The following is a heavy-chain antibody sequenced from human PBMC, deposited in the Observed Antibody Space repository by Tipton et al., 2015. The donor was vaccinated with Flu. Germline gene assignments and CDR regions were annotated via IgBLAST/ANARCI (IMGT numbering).Heavy chain of an antibody. Sequence: TLSLTCTVSGYSFSSGYYWGWIRQPPGKGLEWIGNVHRTGSPYYNPSLRSRVIMTVDGAKNQFSLRLTPVTATDTAVYYCVRRDYSNYVSEPKNWFDPRGPGTLVTVSS. V-gene: IGHV4-38-2*02. CDR3: VRRDYSNYVSEPKNWFDP. CDR2: VHRTGSP. CDR1: GYSFSSGYY. D-gene: IGHD4-11*01. J-gene: IGHJ5*02.